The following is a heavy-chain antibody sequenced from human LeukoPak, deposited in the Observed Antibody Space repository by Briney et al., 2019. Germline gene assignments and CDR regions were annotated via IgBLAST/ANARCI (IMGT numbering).Heavy chain of an antibody. CDR3: ARDHGYCSSTTCYGVMGWFDL. CDR1: GFTFSRYS. D-gene: IGHD2-2*01. V-gene: IGHV3-21*01. J-gene: IGHJ5*02. Sequence: GGSLRLSCAASGFTFSRYSMNWVRQAPGKGLECVSSVSTRGSYRYYADSVKGRLTISRDNAKNSLYLQVSSLRAEDTAVYYCARDHGYCSSTTCYGVMGWFDLWGQGTLVTVSS. CDR2: VSTRGSYR.